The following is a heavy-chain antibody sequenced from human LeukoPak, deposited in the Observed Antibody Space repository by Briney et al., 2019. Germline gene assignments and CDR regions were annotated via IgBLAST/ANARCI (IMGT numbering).Heavy chain of an antibody. D-gene: IGHD2-15*01. Sequence: SETLSLTCAVYGGSFSGYYWSWIRQPPGKGLEWIGEINHSGSTNYNPSLKSRVTISVDTSKNQFSLKLSSVTAADTAVYYCVRASVESGGAFDIWGQGTMVTVSS. V-gene: IGHV4-34*01. CDR1: GGSFSGYY. CDR3: VRASVESGGAFDI. CDR2: INHSGST. J-gene: IGHJ3*02.